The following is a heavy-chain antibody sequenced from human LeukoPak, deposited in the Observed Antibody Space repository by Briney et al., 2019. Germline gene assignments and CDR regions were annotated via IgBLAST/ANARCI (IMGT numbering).Heavy chain of an antibody. CDR3: ARVGIVVVPAAKVWAFDI. CDR2: IYYSGST. J-gene: IGHJ3*02. V-gene: IGHV4-39*07. Sequence: SETLSLTCTVSGGSISSSSYYWGWIRQPPGKGLEWIGSIYYSGSTYYNPSLKSRVTISVDTSKNQFSLKLSSVTAADTAVYYCARVGIVVVPAAKVWAFDIWGQGTMVTVSS. D-gene: IGHD2-2*01. CDR1: GGSISSSSYY.